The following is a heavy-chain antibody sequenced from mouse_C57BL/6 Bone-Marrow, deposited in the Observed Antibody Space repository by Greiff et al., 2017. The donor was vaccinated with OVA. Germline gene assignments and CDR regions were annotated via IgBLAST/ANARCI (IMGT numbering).Heavy chain of an antibody. CDR1: GYTFTSYW. CDR3: ARSYYGSSPYFDY. D-gene: IGHD1-1*01. Sequence: QVQLQQPGAELVKPGASVKLSCKASGYTFTSYWMQWVKQRPGQGLEWIGEIDPSGSYTNYNQKFKGKATLTVDTSSSTAYMQLSSLTSEDSAVYYCARSYYGSSPYFDYWGQGTTLTVSS. J-gene: IGHJ2*01. CDR2: IDPSGSYT. V-gene: IGHV1-50*01.